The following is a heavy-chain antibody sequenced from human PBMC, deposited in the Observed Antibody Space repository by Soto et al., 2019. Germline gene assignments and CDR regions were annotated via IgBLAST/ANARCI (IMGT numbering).Heavy chain of an antibody. D-gene: IGHD3-3*01. Sequence: GASVKVSCKASGYTFTSYDINWVRQATGQGLEWMGWMNPNSGNTGYAQKFQGRVTMTRNTSISTAYMELSSLRSEDTAVYYCARRFEEYYDFWSGYFGGYYYYMDVWGKGTTVTV. CDR3: ARRFEEYYDFWSGYFGGYYYYMDV. J-gene: IGHJ6*03. V-gene: IGHV1-8*01. CDR1: GYTFTSYD. CDR2: MNPNSGNT.